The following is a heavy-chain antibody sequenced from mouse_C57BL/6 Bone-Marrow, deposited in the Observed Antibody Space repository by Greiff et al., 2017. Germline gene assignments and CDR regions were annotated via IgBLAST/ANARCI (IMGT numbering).Heavy chain of an antibody. J-gene: IGHJ4*01. D-gene: IGHD3-2*02. V-gene: IGHV1-26*01. CDR1: GYTFTDYY. CDR3: ARRGDSSGPLAMDY. CDR2: INPNNGGT. Sequence: EVQLQQSGPELVKPGASVKISCKASGYTFTDYYMNWVKQSHGKSLEWIGDINPNNGGTSYNQKFKGTATLTVDKSSSTAYMELRSLTSEDSAVYYCARRGDSSGPLAMDYWGQGTSVTVSS.